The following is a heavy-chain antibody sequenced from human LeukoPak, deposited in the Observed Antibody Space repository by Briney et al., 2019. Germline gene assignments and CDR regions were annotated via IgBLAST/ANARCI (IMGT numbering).Heavy chain of an antibody. V-gene: IGHV3-21*01. Sequence: PGGSLRLSCAASGFTFSSYSMNWVRQAPGKGLEWVSSISSSSSYIYYADSVKGRFTISRDNAKNSLYLQMNSLRAEDTAVYYCARGGKYCSGGSCYSVLDYWGQGTLVTVSS. CDR1: GFTFSSYS. J-gene: IGHJ4*02. D-gene: IGHD2-15*01. CDR2: ISSSSSYI. CDR3: ARGGKYCSGGSCYSVLDY.